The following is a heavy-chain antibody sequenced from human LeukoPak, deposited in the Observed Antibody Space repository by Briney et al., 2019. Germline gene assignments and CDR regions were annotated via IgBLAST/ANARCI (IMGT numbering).Heavy chain of an antibody. CDR2: IYYSGST. V-gene: IGHV4-39*01. CDR1: GGSISSSSYY. Sequence: PSETLSLTCTVSGGSISSSSYYWGWIRQPPGKGLEWIGSIYYSGSTYYNPSLKSRVTISVDTSKNQFSLKLSSVTAAGTAVYYCARHDYSNYANWFDPWGQGTLVTVSS. D-gene: IGHD4-11*01. CDR3: ARHDYSNYANWFDP. J-gene: IGHJ5*02.